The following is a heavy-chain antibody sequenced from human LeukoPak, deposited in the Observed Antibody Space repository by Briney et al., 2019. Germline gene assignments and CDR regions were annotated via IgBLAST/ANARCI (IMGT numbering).Heavy chain of an antibody. CDR2: IYYSGST. CDR1: GGSISSYY. Sequence: SETLSLTCTVSGGSISSYYWSWIRQPPGKGLEWIGYIYYSGSTNYNPSLKSRVTISVDTSKNQLSLKLSSVTAADTAVYYCARTLGYCSGGSCFYFDYWGQGTLVTVSS. V-gene: IGHV4-59*01. CDR3: ARTLGYCSGGSCFYFDY. J-gene: IGHJ4*02. D-gene: IGHD2-15*01.